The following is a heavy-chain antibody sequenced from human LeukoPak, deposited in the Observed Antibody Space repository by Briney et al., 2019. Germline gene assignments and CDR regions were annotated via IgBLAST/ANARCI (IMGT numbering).Heavy chain of an antibody. D-gene: IGHD6-6*01. CDR3: ARGTSIAARRIDY. CDR1: GGSFSGYY. V-gene: IGHV4-34*01. J-gene: IGHJ4*02. CDR2: INHSGST. Sequence: SETLSLTCAVYGGSFSGYYWGWIRQPPGKGLEWIGEINHSGSTNYNPSLKSRVTISVDTSKNQFSLKLSSVTAADTAVYYCARGTSIAARRIDYWGQGTLVTVSS.